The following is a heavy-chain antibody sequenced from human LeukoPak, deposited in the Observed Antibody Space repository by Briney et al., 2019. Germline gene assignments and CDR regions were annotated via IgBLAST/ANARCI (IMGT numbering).Heavy chain of an antibody. V-gene: IGHV1-46*01. CDR1: GYTFTSYY. J-gene: IGHJ4*02. CDR2: INPSGGST. CDR3: ARESMAATAIYSFDY. Sequence: ASVKVSCKASGYTFTSYYMHWVRQAPGQGLEWMGIINPSGGSTSYAQKFRGRVTMTRDTSTSTVYMELSSLRSEDTAVYYCARESMAATAIYSFDYWGQGTLVTVSS. D-gene: IGHD2-2*02.